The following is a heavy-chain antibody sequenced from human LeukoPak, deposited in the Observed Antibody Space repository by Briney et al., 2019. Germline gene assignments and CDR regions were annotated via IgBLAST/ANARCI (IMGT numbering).Heavy chain of an antibody. D-gene: IGHD2-2*01. Sequence: SGTLSLTCAVSGGSFTSHNWWNWVRQPPGKGLEWIGDIYYSGSTNYNPSLKSRVTISVDTSKNQFSLKLSSVTAADTAVYYCARSLVVPAARLGAFDIWGQGTMVTVSS. J-gene: IGHJ3*02. CDR3: ARSLVVPAARLGAFDI. CDR2: IYYSGST. V-gene: IGHV4-4*02. CDR1: GGSFTSHNW.